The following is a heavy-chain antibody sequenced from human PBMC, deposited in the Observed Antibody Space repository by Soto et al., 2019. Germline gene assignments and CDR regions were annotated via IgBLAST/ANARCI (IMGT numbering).Heavy chain of an antibody. CDR1: GFTFSSYG. CDR2: IWYDGSNK. D-gene: IGHD2-15*01. J-gene: IGHJ3*02. V-gene: IGHV3-33*01. Sequence: GGSLRLSCAASGFTFSSYGMHWVRQAPGKGLEWVAVIWYDGSNKYYADSVKGRFTISRDNSKNTLYLQMNSLRAEDTAVYYCAREGGHCSGGSCYSRGAFDIWGQGTMVTVS. CDR3: AREGGHCSGGSCYSRGAFDI.